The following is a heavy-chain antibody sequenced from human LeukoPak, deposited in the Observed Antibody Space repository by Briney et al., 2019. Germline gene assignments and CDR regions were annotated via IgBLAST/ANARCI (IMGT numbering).Heavy chain of an antibody. V-gene: IGHV3-21*01. Sequence: GGSLRLSCAASGFSFSDYHMNWVRQAPGKGLEWVSSISSRSRYIYYADSVKGRFTTSRDNTKNSLYLQMNNLRAEDTGVYYCARDILYFGELLGDAFDIWGQGTMVTVSS. D-gene: IGHD3-10*01. CDR1: GFSFSDYH. CDR2: ISSRSRYI. CDR3: ARDILYFGELLGDAFDI. J-gene: IGHJ3*02.